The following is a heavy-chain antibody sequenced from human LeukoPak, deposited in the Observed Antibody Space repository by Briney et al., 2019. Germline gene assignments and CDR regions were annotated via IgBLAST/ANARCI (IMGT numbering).Heavy chain of an antibody. CDR2: INHSGST. J-gene: IGHJ4*02. CDR3: ASLGSRYYYDY. CDR1: GGSFSGYY. D-gene: IGHD1-14*01. Sequence: SETLSLTCAVYGGSFSGYYWGWIRQPPGKGLEWIGEINHSGSTNYNPSLKSRVTISVDTSKNQFSLKLSSVTAADTAVYYCASLGSRYYYDYWGQGTLVTVSS. V-gene: IGHV4-34*01.